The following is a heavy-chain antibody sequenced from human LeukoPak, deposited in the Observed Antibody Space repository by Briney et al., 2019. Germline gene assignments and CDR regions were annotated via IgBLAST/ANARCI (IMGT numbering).Heavy chain of an antibody. CDR3: ALHYDFWSGYSDY. V-gene: IGHV4-39*01. D-gene: IGHD3-3*01. CDR1: GGSTSSSSYY. CDR2: IYYSGST. J-gene: IGHJ4*02. Sequence: SETLSLTCTVSGGSTSSSSYYWGWIRQPPGKGLEWIGSIYYSGSTYYNPSLKSRVTISVDTSKNQFSLKLSSVTAADTAVYYCALHYDFWSGYSDYWGQGTLVTVSS.